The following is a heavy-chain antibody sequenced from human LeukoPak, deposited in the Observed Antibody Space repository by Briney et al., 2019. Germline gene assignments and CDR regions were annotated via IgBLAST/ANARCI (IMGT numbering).Heavy chain of an antibody. D-gene: IGHD3-22*01. V-gene: IGHV3-21*01. CDR3: AREIDSRGYPMVLDY. CDR2: INNDGTYI. Sequence: GGSLRLSCAASGFIFSNSAMNWVRQAPGKGLEWVSSINNDGTYIYYAGSVKGRFTISRDNAKNSLYLRLNSLRVEDTAVYYCAREIDSRGYPMVLDYWGQGTLVTVSS. J-gene: IGHJ4*02. CDR1: GFIFSNSA.